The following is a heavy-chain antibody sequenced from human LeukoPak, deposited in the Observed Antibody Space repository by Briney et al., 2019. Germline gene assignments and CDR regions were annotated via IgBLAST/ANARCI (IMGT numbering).Heavy chain of an antibody. D-gene: IGHD3-10*01. J-gene: IGHJ5*02. CDR1: GGSISSSSYY. Sequence: SETLSLTCTVSGGSISSSSYYWGWIRQPPGKGLEWIGSIYHSGSTNYNPSLKSRVTISVDKSKSQFSLKLSSVTAADTAVYYCARDLRYYGSGSSRFDPWGQGTLVTVSS. CDR2: IYHSGST. V-gene: IGHV4-39*07. CDR3: ARDLRYYGSGSSRFDP.